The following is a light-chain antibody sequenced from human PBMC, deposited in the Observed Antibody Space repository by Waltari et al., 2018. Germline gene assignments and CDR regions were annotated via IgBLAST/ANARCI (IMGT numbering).Light chain of an antibody. V-gene: IGLV3-1*01. CDR1: KLDNNS. Sequence: SYELTQPRSLSVSPGQPALIPCSGEKLDNNSASWYQQRPGQSPVLVIYQDNNRPSVIPERFSGSGSGTTATLTISGTQVGDEADYYCQTYDGTTILFGGGTKLTVL. CDR3: QTYDGTTIL. J-gene: IGLJ2*01. CDR2: QDN.